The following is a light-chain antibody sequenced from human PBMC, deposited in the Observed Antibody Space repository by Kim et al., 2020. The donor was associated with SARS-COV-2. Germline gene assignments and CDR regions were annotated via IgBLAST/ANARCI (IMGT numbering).Light chain of an antibody. CDR2: NNN. CDR1: SSNIGSNT. J-gene: IGLJ1*01. CDR3: AAWDDSLNGPYV. V-gene: IGLV1-44*01. Sequence: QSVLTQPPSASGTPGQRVIISCSGSSSNIGSNTINWYQQLPGMAPKLLIYNNNERPSGVPDRFSGSKSGTSASLAISGLQSEDEADYHCAAWDDSLNGPYVFGTGTKVTVL.